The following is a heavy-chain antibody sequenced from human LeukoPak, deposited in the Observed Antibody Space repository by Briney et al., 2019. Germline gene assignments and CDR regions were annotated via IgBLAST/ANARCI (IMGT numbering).Heavy chain of an antibody. D-gene: IGHD3-22*01. CDR2: IIPILGIA. CDR3: ARDSLDSSGYTGY. V-gene: IGHV1-69*04. CDR1: GYTFTTYG. J-gene: IGHJ4*02. Sequence: GASVKVSCKASGYTFTTYGISWVRQAPGQGLEWMGRIIPILGIANYAQKFQGRVTITADKSTSTAYMELSSLRSEDTAVYYCARDSLDSSGYTGYWGQGTLVTVSS.